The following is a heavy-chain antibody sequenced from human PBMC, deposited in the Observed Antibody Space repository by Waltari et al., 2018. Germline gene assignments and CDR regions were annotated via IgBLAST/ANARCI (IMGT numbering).Heavy chain of an antibody. CDR3: ARRYNWNYLSWYFDF. V-gene: IGHV3-33*01. J-gene: IGHJ2*01. CDR1: GFTFSSYG. Sequence: QVQLVESGGGVVQPGRSLRLSCAASGFTFSSYGMHWVRQAPGKGLEWVAVIWYDGSNKYYADSVKGRFTISRDNSKNTVYLQMNSLRAEDTAVYYCARRYNWNYLSWYFDFWGRGTLVTVSS. CDR2: IWYDGSNK. D-gene: IGHD1-7*01.